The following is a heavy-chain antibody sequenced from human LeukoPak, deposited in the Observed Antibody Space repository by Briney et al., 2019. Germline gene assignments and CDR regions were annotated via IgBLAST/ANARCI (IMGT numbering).Heavy chain of an antibody. J-gene: IGHJ5*02. CDR3: ARASRYYGSGSYPNWFDP. D-gene: IGHD3-10*01. V-gene: IGHV3-33*08. CDR1: GFTFSSFA. CDR2: IWYDGSNQ. Sequence: GRSLRLSCAASGFTFSSFAMHWVRQAPGKGLEWVAVIWYDGSNQYHADSVKGRFTISRDNSKNTMYLQMNSLRVEDSAVYYCARASRYYGSGSYPNWFDPWGQGTLVTVSS.